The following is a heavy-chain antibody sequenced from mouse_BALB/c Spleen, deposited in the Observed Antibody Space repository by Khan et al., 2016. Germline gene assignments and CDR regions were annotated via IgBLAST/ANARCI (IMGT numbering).Heavy chain of an antibody. Sequence: QVQLKESGPGLVAPSQSLSITCTVSGFSLTSYDISWIRQPPGKGLEWLGGIWTGGGANYNSAFMSRMLISKDNSKSQVFLKMNSLETEDTARYYGVRGCYGTTYGASDYWGQGTSVTVAS. CDR3: VRGCYGTTYGASDY. D-gene: IGHD1-1*01. CDR1: GFSLTSYD. J-gene: IGHJ4*01. CDR2: IWTGGGA. V-gene: IGHV2-9-2*01.